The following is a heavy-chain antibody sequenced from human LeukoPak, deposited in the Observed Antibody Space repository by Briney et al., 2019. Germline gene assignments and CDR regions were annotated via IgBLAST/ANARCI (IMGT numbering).Heavy chain of an antibody. V-gene: IGHV3-23*01. Sequence: PGGSLRLSSTASGFAFSAYAMTWVRQVPGKGLEWVSSQTANSDDTSYADSVRGRFTMSRDNSKNSLYLQMNNLRAEDTATYYCGRDPNGNYVGAFEFWGQGTLVTVSS. D-gene: IGHD4-17*01. CDR3: GRDPNGNYVGAFEF. J-gene: IGHJ3*01. CDR2: QTANSDDT. CDR1: GFAFSAYA.